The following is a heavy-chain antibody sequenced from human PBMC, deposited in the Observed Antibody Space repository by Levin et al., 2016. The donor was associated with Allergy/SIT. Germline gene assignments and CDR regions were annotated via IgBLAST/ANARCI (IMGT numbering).Heavy chain of an antibody. CDR1: GFTFSSYA. V-gene: IGHV3-23*01. CDR3: AKGPAPFLTGYYYFDY. D-gene: IGHD3-9*01. CDR2: ISGSGGST. J-gene: IGHJ4*02. Sequence: GESLKISCAASGFTFSSYAMSWVRQAPGKGLEWVSAISGSGGSTYYADSVKGRFTISRDNSKNTLYLQMNSLRAEDTAVYYCAKGPAPFLTGYYYFDYWGQGTLVTVSS.